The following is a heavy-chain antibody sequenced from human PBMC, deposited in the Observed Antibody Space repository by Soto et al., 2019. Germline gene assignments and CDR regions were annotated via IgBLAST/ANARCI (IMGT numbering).Heavy chain of an antibody. Sequence: ASVKVSCKVSGYTLTELSMHWGRQAPGKGLEWMGGFDPEDGETIYAQKFQGRVTMTEDTSTDTAYMELSSLRSDDTAVYYCARGSSYYDYVWGSYRYKAPFDYWGQGTLVTVSS. CDR1: GYTLTELS. CDR2: FDPEDGET. V-gene: IGHV1-24*01. J-gene: IGHJ4*02. CDR3: ARGSSYYDYVWGSYRYKAPFDY. D-gene: IGHD3-16*02.